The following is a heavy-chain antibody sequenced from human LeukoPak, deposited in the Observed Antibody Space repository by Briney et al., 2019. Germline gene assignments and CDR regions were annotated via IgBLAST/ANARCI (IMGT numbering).Heavy chain of an antibody. V-gene: IGHV3-15*01. CDR1: GFTFSGSA. Sequence: GGSLRLSCAASGFTFSGSAIHWVRQASGKGLEWVGRIKSKTDGGTTDYAAPVKGRFTISRDDSKNTLYLQMNSLKTEDTAVYYCTTVRIGYGYYFDYWGQGTLVTVSS. J-gene: IGHJ4*02. CDR2: IKSKTDGGTT. CDR3: TTVRIGYGYYFDY. D-gene: IGHD5-18*01.